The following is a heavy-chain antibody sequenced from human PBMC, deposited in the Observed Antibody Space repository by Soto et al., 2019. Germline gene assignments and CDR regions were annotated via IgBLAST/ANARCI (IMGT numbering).Heavy chain of an antibody. J-gene: IGHJ4*02. Sequence: GGSLRLSCAASGFTFSSYSMNWVRQAPGKGLEWVSSISSSSSYIYYADSVKGRFTISRDNAKNSLYLQMNSLRAEDTAVYYCAKESDFWSGYLDYWGQGTLVTVSS. CDR3: AKESDFWSGYLDY. CDR1: GFTFSSYS. D-gene: IGHD3-3*01. V-gene: IGHV3-21*01. CDR2: ISSSSSYI.